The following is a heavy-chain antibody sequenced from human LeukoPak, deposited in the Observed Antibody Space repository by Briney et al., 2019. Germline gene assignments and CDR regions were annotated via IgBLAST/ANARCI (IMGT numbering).Heavy chain of an antibody. Sequence: GGSLRLSCAASGFTFSSYAMSWVRQAPGKGLEWVSAISGSGGSTYYADSVKGRFTISRDNSKNTLNLQMNSLRAEDTAVYYCTTLLLRPGFDPWGQGTLVTVSS. CDR2: ISGSGGST. CDR1: GFTFSSYA. J-gene: IGHJ5*02. CDR3: TTLLLRPGFDP. V-gene: IGHV3-23*01. D-gene: IGHD3-10*01.